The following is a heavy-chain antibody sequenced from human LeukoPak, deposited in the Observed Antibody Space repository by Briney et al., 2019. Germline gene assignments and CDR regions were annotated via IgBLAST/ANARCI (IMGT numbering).Heavy chain of an antibody. V-gene: IGHV1-2*02. J-gene: IGHJ4*02. CDR2: INPNSGGT. Sequence: APVKVSCKASGYTFTGYYMHWVRQAPGQGLEWMGWINPNSGGTNYAQKFQGRVTMTRDTSISTAYMELSRLRSDDTAVYYCARVTSFYYDSSGYDYWGQGTLVTVSS. CDR3: ARVTSFYYDSSGYDY. CDR1: GYTFTGYY. D-gene: IGHD3-22*01.